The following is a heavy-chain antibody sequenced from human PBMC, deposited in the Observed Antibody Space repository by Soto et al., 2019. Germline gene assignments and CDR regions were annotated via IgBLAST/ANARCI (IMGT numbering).Heavy chain of an antibody. CDR2: INTGNGNT. D-gene: IGHD1-26*01. CDR3: ARSTGSYYVWFDP. V-gene: IGHV1-3*04. J-gene: IGHJ5*02. Sequence: GASVKVSCKASGYTFSSNAIHWVRQAPGERLEWMGWINTGNGNTKYSQKFQGRVTITRDTSASTAYMELSSLRSEDTAVYYCARSTGSYYVWFDPWGQGTLVTVSS. CDR1: GYTFSSNA.